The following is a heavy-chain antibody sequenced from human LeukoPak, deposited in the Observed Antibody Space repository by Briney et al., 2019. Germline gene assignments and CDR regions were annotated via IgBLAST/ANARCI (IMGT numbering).Heavy chain of an antibody. J-gene: IGHJ6*03. D-gene: IGHD3-10*01. V-gene: IGHV1-46*01. CDR2: INPSGGST. Sequence: GASVKVSCKASGYTFTSYYMHWVRQAPGQGLEWMGIINPSGGSTSYAQRFQGRVTMTRDTSTSTVYMELSSLRSEDTAVYYCARDLMVRGRSYYMDVWGKGTTVTISS. CDR1: GYTFTSYY. CDR3: ARDLMVRGRSYYMDV.